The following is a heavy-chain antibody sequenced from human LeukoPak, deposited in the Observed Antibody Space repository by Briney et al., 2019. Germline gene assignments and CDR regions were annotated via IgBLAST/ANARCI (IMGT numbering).Heavy chain of an antibody. D-gene: IGHD2-8*01. CDR1: GKTTTGYY. V-gene: IGHV1-2*02. Sequence: ASVPLTCQDSGKTTTGYYMHWVRQAPGQGLQWIGWINPNSGGTNYAQKFQGKVTMTRDTSISTAYMELSRLRSDDTAVYYCARARATVTDGVCFAPWRQGPLVTVPS. CDR2: INPNSGGT. J-gene: IGHJ5*02. CDR3: ARARATVTDGVCFAP.